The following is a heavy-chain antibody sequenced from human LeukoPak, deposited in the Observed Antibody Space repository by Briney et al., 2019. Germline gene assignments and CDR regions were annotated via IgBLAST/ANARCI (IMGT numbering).Heavy chain of an antibody. V-gene: IGHV4-34*01. CDR1: GGSFSGYY. Sequence: PSETLSLTCAVYGGSFSGYYWSWIRQPPGKGLEWIGEINHSGSTNYNPSLKSRVTISVDTSKNQFSLKLSSVTAADTTVYYCARGRGSGWYSDWFDPWDQGALVTVSS. CDR3: ARGRGSGWYSDWFDP. J-gene: IGHJ5*02. CDR2: INHSGST. D-gene: IGHD6-19*01.